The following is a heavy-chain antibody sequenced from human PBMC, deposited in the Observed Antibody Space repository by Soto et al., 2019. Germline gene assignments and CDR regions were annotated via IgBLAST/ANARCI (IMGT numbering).Heavy chain of an antibody. Sequence: SETLSLTCAVSGYSISSGYYWGWIRQPPGKGLEWIGSIYHSGSTYYNPSLKSRVTISVDTSKNQFSLKLSSVTAADTAVYYCARATYGDPNYFDYWGQGTLVTVSS. CDR3: ARATYGDPNYFDY. CDR1: GYSISSGYY. CDR2: IYHSGST. J-gene: IGHJ4*02. V-gene: IGHV4-38-2*01. D-gene: IGHD4-17*01.